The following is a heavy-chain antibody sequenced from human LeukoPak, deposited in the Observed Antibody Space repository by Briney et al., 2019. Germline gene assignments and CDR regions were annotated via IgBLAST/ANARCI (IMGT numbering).Heavy chain of an antibody. V-gene: IGHV4-59*01. D-gene: IGHD3-10*02. CDR3: ARVSRELMFFDY. Sequence: PSETLSLTCSVSGGXISTYYCSWIRQPQGKGLEWIAYIYYSGSTNYNPSLKSRVSISVDTSKNQFSLKLNSVTAADTAVYYCARVSRELMFFDYWGQGSLVTVSS. CDR1: GGXISTYY. J-gene: IGHJ4*02. CDR2: IYYSGST.